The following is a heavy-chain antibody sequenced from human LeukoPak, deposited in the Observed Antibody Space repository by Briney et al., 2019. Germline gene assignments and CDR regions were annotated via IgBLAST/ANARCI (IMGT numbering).Heavy chain of an antibody. CDR3: AREVNYYGSGSYYGPYYFDY. V-gene: IGHV3-21*04. D-gene: IGHD3-10*01. Sequence: PGGSLRLSCAASGFTFSSYSMNWVRQAPGKGLEWVSSISSSSSYIYYADSVKGRLTISRDNAKNSLYLQMNSLRAEDTALYYCAREVNYYGSGSYYGPYYFDYWGQGTLVTVSS. J-gene: IGHJ4*02. CDR1: GFTFSSYS. CDR2: ISSSSSYI.